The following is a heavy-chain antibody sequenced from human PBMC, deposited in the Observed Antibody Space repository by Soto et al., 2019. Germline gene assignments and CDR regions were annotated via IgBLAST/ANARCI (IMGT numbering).Heavy chain of an antibody. CDR2: ITAYNSNT. CDR3: AREWCSNTGCAGVDY. D-gene: IGHD2-2*01. J-gene: IGHJ4*02. CDR1: GYTFTDYG. Sequence: ASVKVSCKASGYTFTDYGISWLRQAPGQGFEWMGWITAYNSNTKYAQKFQGRVTMTTDTSTSTVYMDLRSLTSDDTAVYYCAREWCSNTGCAGVDYWGQGTLVTVSS. V-gene: IGHV1-18*01.